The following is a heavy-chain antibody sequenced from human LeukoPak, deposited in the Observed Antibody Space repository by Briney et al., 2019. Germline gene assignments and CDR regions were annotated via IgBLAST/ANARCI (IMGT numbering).Heavy chain of an antibody. CDR2: IYSNGSA. CDR1: GGPISIGDYK. D-gene: IGHD1-14*01. V-gene: IGHV4-30-4*01. Sequence: TLSLTRTLSGGPISIGDYKWSWIRQSPGKGLEWIGFIYSNGSAYSSPSLKSRLTISVDTSRNQFSLKLRYVTAADTAVYYCAKTGWRGGGTFNEFDPWGQGTLVTVSS. J-gene: IGHJ5*02. CDR3: AKTGWRGGGTFNEFDP.